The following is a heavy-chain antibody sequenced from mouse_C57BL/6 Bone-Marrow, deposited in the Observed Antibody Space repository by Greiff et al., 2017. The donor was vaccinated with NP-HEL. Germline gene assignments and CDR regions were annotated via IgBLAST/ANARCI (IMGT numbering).Heavy chain of an antibody. Sequence: EVKLVESGGGLVQPGGSLKLSCAASGFTFSDYGMAWVRQAPRKGPEWVAFISNLAYSIYYADTVTGRFTISRENAKNTLYLEMSSLRSEDTAMYYCARGDWDGGGFDYWGQGTTLTVSS. V-gene: IGHV5-15*01. CDR2: ISNLAYSI. CDR3: ARGDWDGGGFDY. CDR1: GFTFSDYG. J-gene: IGHJ2*01. D-gene: IGHD4-1*01.